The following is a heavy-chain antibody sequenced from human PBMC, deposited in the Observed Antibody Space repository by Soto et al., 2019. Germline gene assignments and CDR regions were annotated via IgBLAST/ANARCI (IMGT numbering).Heavy chain of an antibody. V-gene: IGHV4-30-2*01. CDR1: GGSISSGGYS. J-gene: IGHJ4*02. CDR3: TRGMTTVTTLAY. CDR2: IYHSGST. D-gene: IGHD4-4*01. Sequence: QLQLQESGSGLVKPSQTLSLTCAVSGGSISSGGYSWSWIRQPPGKGLEWIGYIYHSGSTYHNPSLKSRITITIGRSINQLSLKLSSVTAADTAVYYCTRGMTTVTTLAYLGQGTLVTVSS.